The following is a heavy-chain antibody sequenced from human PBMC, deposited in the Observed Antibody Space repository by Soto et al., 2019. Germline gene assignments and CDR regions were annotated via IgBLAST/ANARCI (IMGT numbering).Heavy chain of an antibody. CDR3: AREGQDCSSTSCYPDNWFYP. CDR2: IYYSGST. J-gene: IGHJ5*02. V-gene: IGHV4-59*01. CDR1: CGSISSYY. Sequence: SETLSLTCTVSCGSISSYYWSWIRQPPGKGLEWIGYIYYSGSTNYNPSLKSRVTISVDTSKNQFSLKLSSATAADTAVYYCAREGQDCSSTSCYPDNWFYPWGQGTLVTVSS. D-gene: IGHD2-2*01.